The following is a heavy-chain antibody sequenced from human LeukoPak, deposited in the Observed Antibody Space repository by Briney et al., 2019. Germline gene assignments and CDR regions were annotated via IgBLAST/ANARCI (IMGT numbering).Heavy chain of an antibody. V-gene: IGHV4-39*01. CDR2: IFYSGRT. J-gene: IGHJ4*02. D-gene: IGHD3-16*01. Sequence: SETLSLTCTVSGGSISSSTTYWGWIRQPPGKGLEWIASIFYSGRTWNNPSLKSRVTISVDTSKDQFSLKVSAVTAADTAVYYCARQGTYYDKIYYFDYWGQGTLVTVSS. CDR3: ARQGTYYDKIYYFDY. CDR1: GGSISSSTTY.